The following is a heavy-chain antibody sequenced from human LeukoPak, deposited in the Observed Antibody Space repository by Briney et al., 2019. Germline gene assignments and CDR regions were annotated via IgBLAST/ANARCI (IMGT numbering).Heavy chain of an antibody. D-gene: IGHD6-6*01. CDR3: ARLGAARPGY. V-gene: IGHV4-39*01. Sequence: GSLRLSCAASGFTFSSYSMNWVRQAPGKGLEWIGSIYYSGSTYYNPSLKSRVTISVDTSKNQFSLKLSSVTAADTAVYYCARLGAARPGYWGQGTLVTVSS. CDR2: IYYSGST. CDR1: GFTFSSYSMN. J-gene: IGHJ4*02.